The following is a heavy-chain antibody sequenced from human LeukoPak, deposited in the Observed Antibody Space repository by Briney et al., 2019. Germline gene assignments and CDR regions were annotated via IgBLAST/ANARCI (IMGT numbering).Heavy chain of an antibody. CDR2: ISYDGSNK. J-gene: IGHJ3*02. Sequence: PPGRPLRLSCAASGFTFSSYAMHWVRQAPGKGLEWVAVISYDGSNKYYADSVKGRFTISRDNSKNTLYLQMNSLRAEDTAVYYCARGDLVVPAAHDAFDIWGQGTMVTVSS. CDR3: ARGDLVVPAAHDAFDI. CDR1: GFTFSSYA. D-gene: IGHD2-2*01. V-gene: IGHV3-30-3*01.